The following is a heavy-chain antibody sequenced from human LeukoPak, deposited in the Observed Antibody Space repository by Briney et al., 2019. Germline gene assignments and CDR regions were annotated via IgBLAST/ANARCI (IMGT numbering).Heavy chain of an antibody. CDR3: ARGYSYGHRDYYYYMDV. D-gene: IGHD5-18*01. CDR2: ISSSSSTK. CDR1: GFTFSSYS. Sequence: GGSLRLSCAASGFTFSSYSMNWVRQAPGKGLEWVSYISSSSSTKYYADSVKGRFTISRDNAKNSLYLQMNSLRAEDTAVYYCARGYSYGHRDYYYYMDVWGKGTTVTVS. J-gene: IGHJ6*03. V-gene: IGHV3-48*01.